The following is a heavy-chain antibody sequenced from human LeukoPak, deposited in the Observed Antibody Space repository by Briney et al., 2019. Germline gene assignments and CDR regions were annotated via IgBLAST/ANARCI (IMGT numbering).Heavy chain of an antibody. CDR1: GGTFSSYA. CDR3: AREVVTTNRNWLDP. Sequence: SVKVSCKASGGTFSSYAISWVRQAPGQGLEWMGRIIPIFGIANYAQKFQGRVTITADKPTSTAYMELSSLRSEDTAVYYCAREVVTTNRNWLDPWGQGTLVTVSS. V-gene: IGHV1-69*04. J-gene: IGHJ5*02. D-gene: IGHD4-11*01. CDR2: IIPIFGIA.